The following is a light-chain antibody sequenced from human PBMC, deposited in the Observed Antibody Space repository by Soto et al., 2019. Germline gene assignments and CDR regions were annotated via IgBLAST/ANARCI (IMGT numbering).Light chain of an antibody. CDR3: MQALQSPRT. CDR2: LGS. CDR1: QSLLHSNGYNS. V-gene: IGKV2-28*01. J-gene: IGKJ4*01. Sequence: DIVMTQSPLYLPVTPGEPASISCRSSQSLLHSNGYNSLDWYLQKPGQSPQLLIYLGSNRASGVPDRFSGSGSGTDFTLKISRVEAEDVGVYYCMQALQSPRTFGGGTKVEIK.